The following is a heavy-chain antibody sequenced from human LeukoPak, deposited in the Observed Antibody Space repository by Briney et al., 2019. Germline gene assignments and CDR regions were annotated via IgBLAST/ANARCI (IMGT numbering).Heavy chain of an antibody. J-gene: IGHJ4*02. V-gene: IGHV3-21*01. CDR1: GFTFSSYS. CDR2: ISSSSSYI. CDR3: ARDSSGGYSLDY. D-gene: IGHD6-19*01. Sequence: GGSLRLSCAASGFTFSSYSMNWVRQAPGKGLEWVSSISSSSSYIYYADSVKGRFTISRDNAKNSLYLQMNSLRAEDTAVYYCARDSSGGYSLDYWGQGPLVTVPS.